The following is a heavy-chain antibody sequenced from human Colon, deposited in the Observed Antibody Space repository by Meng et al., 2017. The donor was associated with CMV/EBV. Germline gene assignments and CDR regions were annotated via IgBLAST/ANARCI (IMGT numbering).Heavy chain of an antibody. CDR3: AHLFRRNGWYGDY. CDR1: GFSVRTPGVG. CDR2: VFWDDDK. V-gene: IGHV2-5*02. J-gene: IGHJ4*02. Sequence: FSGFSVRTPGVGVGWIRQPPGTALEWLGVVFWDDDKRNSPSLQSRLTITKDTSKNQVVLTMTNMDPGDTATYYCAHLFRRNGWYGDYWGPGTLVTVSS. D-gene: IGHD6-19*01.